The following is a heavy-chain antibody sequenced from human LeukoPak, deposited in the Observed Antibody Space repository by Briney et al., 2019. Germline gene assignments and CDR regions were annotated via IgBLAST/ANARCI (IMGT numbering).Heavy chain of an antibody. CDR2: ISSSSSYI. V-gene: IGHV3-21*01. D-gene: IGHD2-2*01. CDR3: ARGAVVPYCSSTSCRAYYFDY. J-gene: IGHJ4*02. CDR1: GFTFSSYS. Sequence: GGSLRLSCAASGFTFSSYSMNWVRQAPGKGLEWVSSISSSSSYIYYADSVKGRFTISRDNAKNSLYLRMNSLRAEDTAVYYCARGAVVPYCSSTSCRAYYFDYWGQGTLVTVPS.